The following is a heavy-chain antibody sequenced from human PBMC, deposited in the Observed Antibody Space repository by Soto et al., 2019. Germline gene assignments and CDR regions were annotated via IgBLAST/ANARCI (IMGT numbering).Heavy chain of an antibody. CDR3: ARGGYCISTSCYPYYYYGMDV. CDR1: GYTFTSYD. Sequence: QVQLVQSGAEVKKPGASVKVSCKASGYTFTSYDINWVRQATGQGLEWMGWMNPNSGNTGYAQKFQGRVTMTRNTSISTAYMELSRLRSEDTAVDYCARGGYCISTSCYPYYYYGMDVWGQGTTVTVSS. V-gene: IGHV1-8*01. D-gene: IGHD2-2*01. J-gene: IGHJ6*02. CDR2: MNPNSGNT.